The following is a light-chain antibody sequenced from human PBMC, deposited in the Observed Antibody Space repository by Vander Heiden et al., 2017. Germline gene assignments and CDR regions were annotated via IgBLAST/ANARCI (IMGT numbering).Light chain of an antibody. CDR1: SSNIGSNT. J-gene: IGLJ1*01. V-gene: IGLV1-44*01. Sequence: QSVLTQPPSASGTPGQRVTISCSGSSSNIGSNTVNWYQQLTGTAPKLLIYSNNQRPSGVPDRFSGSKSGTSASLAISGLQSEDEADYYCAAWDDSLNGDYVFGTGTKVKVL. CDR3: AAWDDSLNGDYV. CDR2: SNN.